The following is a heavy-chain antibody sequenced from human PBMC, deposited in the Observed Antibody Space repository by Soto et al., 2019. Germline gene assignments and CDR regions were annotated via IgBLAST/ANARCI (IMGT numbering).Heavy chain of an antibody. CDR2: IYYSGST. J-gene: IGHJ2*01. CDR3: ARTPQNYDILTGYYGDWYFDL. D-gene: IGHD3-9*01. V-gene: IGHV4-31*03. Sequence: PSETLSLTCTVSGGSSSSGGYYWSWIRQHPGKGLEWIGYIYYSGSTYYNPSLKSRVTISVDTSKNQFSLKLSSVTAADTAVYYCARTPQNYDILTGYYGDWYFDLWGRGTLVTVSS. CDR1: GGSSSSGGYY.